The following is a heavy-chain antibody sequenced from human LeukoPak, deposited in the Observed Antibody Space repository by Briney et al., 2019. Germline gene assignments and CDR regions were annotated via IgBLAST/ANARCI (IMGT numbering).Heavy chain of an antibody. CDR3: ARAAAAGTGDAFDI. CDR1: GFTFRSSD. D-gene: IGHD6-13*01. J-gene: IGHJ3*02. CDR2: IGTVGDT. Sequence: GGSLRLSCAASGFTFRSSDMHWVRQPPGKGLEWVSAIGTVGDTYYPDSVKGRFTISRDNAKNSLYLQMNSLRAEDTAVYYCARAAAAGTGDAFDIWGQGTMVTVSS. V-gene: IGHV3-13*01.